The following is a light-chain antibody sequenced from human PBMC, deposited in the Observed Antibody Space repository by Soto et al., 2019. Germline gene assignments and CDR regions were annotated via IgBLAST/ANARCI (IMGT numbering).Light chain of an antibody. CDR1: SSDVGGYNY. CDR2: DVS. V-gene: IGLV2-11*01. CDR3: CSYAGNYTLL. J-gene: IGLJ2*01. Sequence: QSALTQPRSVSGSPGQSVTISYTGTSSDVGGYNYVSWYQQHPGKASKLMIYDVSKRPSGVPDRFSGSKSGNTASVAISGLQAEDEADYYCCSYAGNYTLLFGGGTKLTVL.